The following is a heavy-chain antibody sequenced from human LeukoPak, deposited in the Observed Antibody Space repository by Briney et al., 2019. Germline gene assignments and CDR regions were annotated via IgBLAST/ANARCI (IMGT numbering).Heavy chain of an antibody. J-gene: IGHJ4*02. D-gene: IGHD2-21*02. CDR1: GFTFSSYG. CDR2: IWYDGSNK. CDR3: ATKRDASFDY. V-gene: IGHV3-33*01. Sequence: GGSLRLPCAASGFTFSSYGMHWVRQAPGKGLEWVAVIWYDGSNKYYAGSVKGRFTISRDNSMNTLYLQMNSLRAEDTAVHYCATKRDASFDYWGQGTLVTVSS.